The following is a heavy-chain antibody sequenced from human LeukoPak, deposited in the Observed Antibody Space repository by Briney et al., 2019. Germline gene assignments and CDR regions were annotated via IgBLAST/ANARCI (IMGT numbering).Heavy chain of an antibody. CDR2: IRSKTDGGTI. CDR3: TTGVRDSSGYYNFDY. D-gene: IGHD3-22*01. Sequence: GGSLRLSCAASGFTFSNAWMNWVRQSPGKGLEWVGRIRSKTDGGTIDYGAPVKGRFTISRDDSKNTLFLQMNSLKTEDTAMYHCTTGVRDSSGYYNFDYWGQGTLVTVSS. CDR1: GFTFSNAW. V-gene: IGHV3-15*01. J-gene: IGHJ4*02.